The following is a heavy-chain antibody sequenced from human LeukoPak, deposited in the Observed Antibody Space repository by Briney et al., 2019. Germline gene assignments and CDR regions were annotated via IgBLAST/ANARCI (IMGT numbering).Heavy chain of an antibody. Sequence: ASVKVSCRASGYTFTSYAMHWVRQAPGQRLEWMGWINAGNGNTKYSQEFQGRVTITRDTSASTAYMELSSLRSEDMAVYYCARVVYDYVWGSYYDYWGQGTLVTASS. CDR2: INAGNGNT. J-gene: IGHJ4*02. CDR3: ARVVYDYVWGSYYDY. D-gene: IGHD3-16*01. CDR1: GYTFTSYA. V-gene: IGHV1-3*03.